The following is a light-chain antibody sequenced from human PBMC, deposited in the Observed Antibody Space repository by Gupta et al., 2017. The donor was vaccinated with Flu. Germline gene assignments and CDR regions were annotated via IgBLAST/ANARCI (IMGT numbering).Light chain of an antibody. J-gene: IGKJ5*01. CDR3: QQYGSSPRIT. CDR1: QSVSSSY. Sequence: TLSCRASQSVSSSYLAWYQQKPGQAPRLLIYGASSRATGIPDRFSGSGSGTDFTHTISRLEPEDFAVYYCQQYGSSPRITFGQGTRLEIK. V-gene: IGKV3-20*01. CDR2: GAS.